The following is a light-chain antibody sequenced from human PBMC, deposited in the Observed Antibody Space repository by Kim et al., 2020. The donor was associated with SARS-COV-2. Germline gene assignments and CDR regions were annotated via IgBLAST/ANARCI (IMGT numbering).Light chain of an antibody. CDR2: RNN. V-gene: IGLV1-47*01. J-gene: IGLJ3*02. CDR3: AAWDDSLGGWV. CDR1: SYNIGSNY. Sequence: ELTQPPSASGTPGQRVTISCSGSSYNIGSNYVYWYQQLPGTAPKLLIYRNNQRPSGVPDRFSGSKSGTSASLAISGLRSEDEADYYCAAWDDSLGGWVVGGRTQLTVL.